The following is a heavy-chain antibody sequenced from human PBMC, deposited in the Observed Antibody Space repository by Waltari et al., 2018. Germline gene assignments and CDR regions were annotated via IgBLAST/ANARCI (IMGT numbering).Heavy chain of an antibody. J-gene: IGHJ4*02. CDR1: GGSISSSSYY. CDR3: AREYYDYIWGSHRADYFDY. D-gene: IGHD3-16*01. Sequence: QLQLQESGPGLVKPSETLSLTCTVSGGSISSSSYYWGWIRQPPGKGLEWIGSIYYSGSTYYNPSLKSRVTISVDTSKNQFSLKLSSVTAADTAVYYCAREYYDYIWGSHRADYFDYWGQGTLVTVSS. CDR2: IYYSGST. V-gene: IGHV4-39*07.